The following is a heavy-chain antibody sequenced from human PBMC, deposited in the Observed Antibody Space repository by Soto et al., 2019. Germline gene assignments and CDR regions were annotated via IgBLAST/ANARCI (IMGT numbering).Heavy chain of an antibody. CDR3: AKDRSYYDSSGYSSSDAFDI. V-gene: IGHV3-30*18. D-gene: IGHD3-22*01. Sequence: QVQLVESGGGVVQPGRSLRLSCAASGFTFSSYGMHWVRQAPGKGLEWVAVISYDGSNKYYADSVKGRFTISRDNSKNTLYLQMNSLRAEDTAVYYCAKDRSYYDSSGYSSSDAFDIWGQGTMVTVSS. J-gene: IGHJ3*02. CDR2: ISYDGSNK. CDR1: GFTFSSYG.